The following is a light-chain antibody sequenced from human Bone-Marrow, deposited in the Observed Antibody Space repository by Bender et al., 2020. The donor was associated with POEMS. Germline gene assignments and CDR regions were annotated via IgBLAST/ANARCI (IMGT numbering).Light chain of an antibody. Sequence: QSVVTQPPSLSEAPRQRVTISSSGSSSNLGTHGVNWYPQLPGVAPKLLIYYDDLLTPGVSDRCSASKSGTSASLASSERQAEDEAVYYCALWDDSLSGGVFGGGTKLTVL. J-gene: IGLJ3*02. CDR2: YDD. CDR1: SSNLGTHG. V-gene: IGLV1-36*01. CDR3: ALWDDSLSGGV.